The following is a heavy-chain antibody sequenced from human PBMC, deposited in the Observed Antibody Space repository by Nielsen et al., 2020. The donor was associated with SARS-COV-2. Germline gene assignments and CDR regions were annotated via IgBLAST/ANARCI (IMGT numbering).Heavy chain of an antibody. CDR2: INAGNGNT. D-gene: IGHD3-10*01. V-gene: IGHV1-3*01. Sequence: WVRQAPGQRLEWMGWINAGNGNTKYSQKFQGRATITRDTSASTAYVELSSLRSEDTAVYYCARGGSYGSGSPYYYYYGLDVWGQGTTVTVSS. J-gene: IGHJ6*02. CDR3: ARGGSYGSGSPYYYYYGLDV.